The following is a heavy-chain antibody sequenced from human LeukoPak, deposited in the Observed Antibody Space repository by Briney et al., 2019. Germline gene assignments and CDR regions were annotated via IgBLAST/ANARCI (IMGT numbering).Heavy chain of an antibody. D-gene: IGHD5-12*01. J-gene: IGHJ6*03. CDR1: GGSFSGYY. CDR2: INHSGST. CDR3: ARGAPVATISHYYYMDV. V-gene: IGHV4-34*01. Sequence: PSETLSLTCAVYGGSFSGYYWSWIRQPPGKGLEWIGEINHSGSTNYNPSLKSRVTISVDTPKNQFSLTLSSVTAADTAVYYCARGAPVATISHYYYMDVWGKGTTVTVSS.